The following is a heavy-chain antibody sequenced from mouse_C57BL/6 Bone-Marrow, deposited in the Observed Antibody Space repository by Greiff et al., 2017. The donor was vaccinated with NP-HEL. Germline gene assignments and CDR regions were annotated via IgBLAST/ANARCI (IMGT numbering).Heavy chain of an antibody. D-gene: IGHD2-3*01. J-gene: IGHJ3*01. CDR1: GFSFNTYA. V-gene: IGHV10-1*01. CDR2: IRSKSNNYAT. CDR3: VRQGYYEGFAY. Sequence: GGGLVQPKGSLKLSCAASGFSFNTYAMNWVRQAPGKGLEWVARIRSKSNNYATYYADSVKDRFTISRDDSESMLYLQMNNLKTEDTAMYYCVRQGYYEGFAYWGQGTLVTVSA.